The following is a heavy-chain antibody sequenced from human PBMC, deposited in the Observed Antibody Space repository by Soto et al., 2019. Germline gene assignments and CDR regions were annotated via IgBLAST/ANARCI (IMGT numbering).Heavy chain of an antibody. Sequence: GSLRLSCAASGFTFSRYWMNWVRQAPGKGLEWVANIKQDGTEKNYVDSVKGRSTISRDNARKSLYLQMDSLRAEDTAVYFCARGDTPMITGMDSFDIWGQGTMVTVSS. D-gene: IGHD5-18*01. CDR2: IKQDGTEK. J-gene: IGHJ3*02. CDR1: GFTFSRYW. V-gene: IGHV3-7*01. CDR3: ARGDTPMITGMDSFDI.